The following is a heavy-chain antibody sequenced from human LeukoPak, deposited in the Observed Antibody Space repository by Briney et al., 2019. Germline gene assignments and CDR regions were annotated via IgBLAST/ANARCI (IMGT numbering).Heavy chain of an antibody. J-gene: IGHJ6*03. D-gene: IGHD3-10*01. CDR1: GYMFDRYG. CDR2: ISVYNGNT. Sequence: ASVKVSCKASGYMFDRYGIIWVRQAPGEGLEWMGWISVYNGNTDYAQKFQGRIAMTMDTSTSTAYMELRTLRSDDTAVYYCARGGFYYMDVWGKGTTVTVSS. V-gene: IGHV1-18*01. CDR3: ARGGFYYMDV.